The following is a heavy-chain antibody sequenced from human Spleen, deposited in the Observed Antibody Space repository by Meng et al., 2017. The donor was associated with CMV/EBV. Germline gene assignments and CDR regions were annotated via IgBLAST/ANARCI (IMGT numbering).Heavy chain of an antibody. V-gene: IGHV4-61*08. J-gene: IGHJ6*02. CDR2: VSYAGNT. D-gene: IGHD1-26*01. Sequence: SETLSLTCAVSGDSVSCGGCFWTWIRQPPGKGLEWIGYVSYAGNTNYNPSLKSRVTISVDTSKNQFSLKLSSVTAADTAVYYCARGGGSYPHYYYGMDVWGQGTTVTVSS. CDR1: GDSVSCGGCF. CDR3: ARGGGSYPHYYYGMDV.